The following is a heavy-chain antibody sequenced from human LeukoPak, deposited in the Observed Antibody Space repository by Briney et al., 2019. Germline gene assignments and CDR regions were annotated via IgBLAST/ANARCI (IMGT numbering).Heavy chain of an antibody. CDR1: GFTFSSYS. CDR3: ARECGGDCYLIFDY. Sequence: GGSLRLPCAASGFTFSSYSMNWARQAPGKGLEGVSYISSSSSTIYYAASVKGRFTISRDNPKNSLYLQMNSLRAEDTAVYYCARECGGDCYLIFDYWGQGTLVTVSS. CDR2: ISSSSSTI. D-gene: IGHD2-21*02. J-gene: IGHJ4*02. V-gene: IGHV3-48*04.